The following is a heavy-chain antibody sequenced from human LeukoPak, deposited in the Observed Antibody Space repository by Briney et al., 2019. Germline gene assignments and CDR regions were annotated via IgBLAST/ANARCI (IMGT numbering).Heavy chain of an antibody. V-gene: IGHV3-7*05. CDR2: INHDGTDK. Sequence: GGSLRLSCAASGFTSTSYWMTWVRQAPGKGLHWVANINHDGTDKNYADSVKGRFTISRDNAKRSVFLQMNSLRAEDTGHYYCAREDWGPRFDPRGQGTLVTVSS. D-gene: IGHD7-27*01. CDR3: AREDWGPRFDP. CDR1: GFTSTSYW. J-gene: IGHJ5*02.